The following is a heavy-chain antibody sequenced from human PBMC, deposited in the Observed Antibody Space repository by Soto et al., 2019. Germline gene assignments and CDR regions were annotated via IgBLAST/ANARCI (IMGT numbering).Heavy chain of an antibody. CDR1: GFTFSDHY. V-gene: IGHV3-72*01. CDR2: TRNKANSYTT. CDR3: VPGTIFLAGHPPLDY. Sequence: PGGSLRLSCAASGFTFSDHYMDWVRQAPGKGLEWVGRTRNKANSYTTEYAASVKGRFTISRDDSKNSLYLQMNSLKTEDTAVYYCVPGTIFLAGHPPLDYWGQGTLVTVSS. J-gene: IGHJ4*02.